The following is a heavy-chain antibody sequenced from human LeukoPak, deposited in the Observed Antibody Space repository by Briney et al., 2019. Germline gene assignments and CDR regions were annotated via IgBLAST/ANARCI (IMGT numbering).Heavy chain of an antibody. Sequence: PGGSLRLSCAASGFTFSNYAMHWVRQAPGRGLEYVSAVSSNGGSTYYANSVKGRFTISRDNSKNTLYLQMDSLRVEDMAVYYCARDPLGYSSSWYYFDYWGQGPLVPSPQ. J-gene: IGHJ4*02. D-gene: IGHD6-13*01. V-gene: IGHV3-64*01. CDR3: ARDPLGYSSSWYYFDY. CDR1: GFTFSNYA. CDR2: VSSNGGST.